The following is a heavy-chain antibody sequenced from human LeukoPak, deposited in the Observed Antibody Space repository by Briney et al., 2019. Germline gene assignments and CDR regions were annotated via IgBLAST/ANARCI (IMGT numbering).Heavy chain of an antibody. D-gene: IGHD1-26*01. V-gene: IGHV1-3*03. CDR2: INAGNGNT. J-gene: IGHJ4*02. CDR3: ARGTSWELNYFDY. Sequence: ASVKVSCEASGYTFTSYAMHWVRQAPGQRLEWMGWINAGNGNTKYSQEFQGRVTIIRDTSASTAYMELSSLRSEDMAVYYCARGTSWELNYFDYWGQGTLVTVSS. CDR1: GYTFTSYA.